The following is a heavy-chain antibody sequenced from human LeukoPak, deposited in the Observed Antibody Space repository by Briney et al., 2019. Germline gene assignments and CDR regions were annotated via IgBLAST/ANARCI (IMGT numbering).Heavy chain of an antibody. CDR3: AKAFTYYYDSSGYYGDAFDI. CDR2: ISWNSGSI. CDR1: GFTFDDYA. V-gene: IGHV3-9*01. J-gene: IGHJ3*02. Sequence: PGGSLRLSCAASGFTFDDYAMHWVRQAPGKGLEWVSGISWNSGSIGYADSVKGRFTISRDNAKNSLYLQMNSLRAEDTALYYCAKAFTYYYDSSGYYGDAFDIWGQGTMVTVSS. D-gene: IGHD3-22*01.